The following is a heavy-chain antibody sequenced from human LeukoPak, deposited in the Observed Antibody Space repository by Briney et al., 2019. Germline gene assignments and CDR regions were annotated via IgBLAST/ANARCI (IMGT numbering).Heavy chain of an antibody. CDR1: GDSISYYY. D-gene: IGHD1-26*01. Sequence: ETLSLTCTVSGDSISYYYWTWLRQPPGKGLVWIGYVYDNGTTNYNPSLKSRVTMSLDTSKNQFSLKLNSVTSADTAVYYCAREQWGLVDYWGQGTLVTVSS. V-gene: IGHV4-59*01. J-gene: IGHJ4*02. CDR3: AREQWGLVDY. CDR2: VYDNGTT.